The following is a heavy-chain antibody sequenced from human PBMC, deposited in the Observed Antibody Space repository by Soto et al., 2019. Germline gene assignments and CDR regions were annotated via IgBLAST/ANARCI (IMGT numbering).Heavy chain of an antibody. J-gene: IGHJ3*02. CDR3: AKDADDYADYRRAFDI. Sequence: EVQLVESGGGLVKPGGSLRLSCAASGFTFSSYSMNWVRQAPGKGLEWVSSISTTSTFIYYADSVKGRFTISRDNAANSVFLQMNSLGVADTAVYYCAKDADDYADYRRAFDIWGQGTMVTVSS. CDR1: GFTFSSYS. CDR2: ISTTSTFI. V-gene: IGHV3-21*01. D-gene: IGHD4-17*01.